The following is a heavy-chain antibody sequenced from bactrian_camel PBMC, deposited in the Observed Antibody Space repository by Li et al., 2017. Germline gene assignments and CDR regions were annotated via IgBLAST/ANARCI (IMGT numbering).Heavy chain of an antibody. CDR3: AADPYTVVTSRLSPPSKGEYNY. CDR1: GGTTEYSD. V-gene: IGHV3S53*01. D-gene: IGHD6*01. CDR2: ISGDRE. J-gene: IGHJ4*01. Sequence: HVQLVESGGGSVQAGGSLRLSCTVSGGTTEYSDWGWYRQSPGDPCELLSTISGDREWYADSVKGRFTISQDSAKNILYLQMHSLNSEDTAMYYCAADPYTVVTSRLSPPSKGEYNYWGQGTQVTVS.